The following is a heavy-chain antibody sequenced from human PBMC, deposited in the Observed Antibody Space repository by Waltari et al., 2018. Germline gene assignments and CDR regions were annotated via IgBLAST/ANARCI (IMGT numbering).Heavy chain of an antibody. CDR2: ISYDGSNK. CDR3: ARDLTTDPPDY. J-gene: IGHJ4*02. V-gene: IGHV3-30-3*01. D-gene: IGHD4-17*01. CDR1: GFTFSSYA. Sequence: QVQLVESGGGVVQPGRSLRLSCAASGFTFSSYAMHWVRQAPGKGLEWVAVISYDGSNKYYADSVKGRFTISRDNSKNTLYLQMNSLRAEDTAVYYCARDLTTDPPDYWGQGTLVTVSS.